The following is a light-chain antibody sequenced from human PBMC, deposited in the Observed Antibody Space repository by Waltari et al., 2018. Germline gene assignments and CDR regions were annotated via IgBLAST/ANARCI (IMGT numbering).Light chain of an antibody. J-gene: IGLJ2*01. CDR3: SALAGSSQML. CDR2: EVS. V-gene: IGLV2-8*01. CDR1: SSDVGGFDY. Sequence: QSALTQPPSASGSPGQSVTISCTGTSSDVGGFDYVSWYQQHPGKVPRLMIYEVSKRPAGVPLLFTGSKFDNAASLTVSGLQVEEEADYYCSALAGSSQMLFGGGTKLTVL.